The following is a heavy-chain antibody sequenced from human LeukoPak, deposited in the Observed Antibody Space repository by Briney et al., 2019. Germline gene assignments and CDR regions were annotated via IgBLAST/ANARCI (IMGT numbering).Heavy chain of an antibody. CDR2: ISGSGITT. V-gene: IGHV3-23*01. J-gene: IGHJ4*02. Sequence: GGSLRLSCAASGFTFSSYAMNWVRQAPGKGLEWASAISGSGITTYYADSVKGRFAISRDNSKSTLYLQMNTLRAEDTAVYYCAKGTFMVESSSSLPDYWGQGTLVTVSS. D-gene: IGHD6-6*01. CDR3: AKGTFMVESSSSLPDY. CDR1: GFTFSSYA.